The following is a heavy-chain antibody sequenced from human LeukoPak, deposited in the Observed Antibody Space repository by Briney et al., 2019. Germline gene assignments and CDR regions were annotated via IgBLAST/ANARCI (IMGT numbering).Heavy chain of an antibody. Sequence: GASVKVSCKASGYTFTTYGISWVRQAPGQGLEWMGWISAYNGNTNYAQKLRGRVTMTTDTSTSTAYMELRSLRSDDTAVYYCARDAPDIVVVPAATGWWFATAYYYYYGMDVWGQGTTVTVSS. CDR1: GYTFTTYG. V-gene: IGHV1-18*01. CDR2: ISAYNGNT. D-gene: IGHD2-2*01. J-gene: IGHJ6*02. CDR3: ARDAPDIVVVPAATGWWFATAYYYYYGMDV.